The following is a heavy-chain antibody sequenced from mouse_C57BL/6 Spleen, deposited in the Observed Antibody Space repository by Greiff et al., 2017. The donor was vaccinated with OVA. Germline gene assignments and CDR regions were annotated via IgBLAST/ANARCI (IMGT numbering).Heavy chain of an antibody. CDR2: IHTNSGST. CDR1: GYTFTSYW. V-gene: IGHV1-64*01. D-gene: IGHD1-1*01. Sequence: VQLQQPGAELVKPGASVKLSCKASGYTFTSYWMHWVKQRPGQGLEWIGMIHTNSGSTKYNEQFKSKATLPVDKSASTAYMQLSSLTSEDSAVYYCARHGSSYDWYFDVWGTGTTVTVSS. J-gene: IGHJ1*03. CDR3: ARHGSSYDWYFDV.